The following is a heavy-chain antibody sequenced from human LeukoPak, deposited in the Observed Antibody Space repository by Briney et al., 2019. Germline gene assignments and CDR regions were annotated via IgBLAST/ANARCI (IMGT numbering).Heavy chain of an antibody. D-gene: IGHD2-2*01. Sequence: GGSLRLSCTASEFALDEHGMSWVRQVPGKGLEWVSGINWSGGSTGYAYPLRGRFTISRDNAKNSLYLQMDSLGAEDTALYYCARAPITSPFYFDYWGQGTLVTVSS. CDR2: INWSGGST. V-gene: IGHV3-20*04. J-gene: IGHJ4*02. CDR3: ARAPITSPFYFDY. CDR1: EFALDEHG.